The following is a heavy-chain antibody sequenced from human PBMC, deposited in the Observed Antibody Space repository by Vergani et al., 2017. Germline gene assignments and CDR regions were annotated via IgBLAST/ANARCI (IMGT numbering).Heavy chain of an antibody. Sequence: EVQLVESGGGLVQPGGSLRLSCAASGFTFSSYEMNWVRQAPGKGLEWVSYISSSGSTIYYADSVKGRFTISRDNAKNSLYLQMNSLRAEDTAVYYCARDRYYYGSGSYYNCMDVWGQGTTVTVSS. CDR3: ARDRYYYGSGSYYNCMDV. CDR1: GFTFSSYE. D-gene: IGHD3-10*01. CDR2: ISSSGSTI. V-gene: IGHV3-48*03. J-gene: IGHJ6*02.